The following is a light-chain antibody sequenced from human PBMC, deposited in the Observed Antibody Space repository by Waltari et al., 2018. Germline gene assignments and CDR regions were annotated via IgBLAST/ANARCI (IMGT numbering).Light chain of an antibody. CDR2: AVS. CDR3: SSYTRSSTWV. CDR1: SSDVGGYNY. Sequence: QSALTQPASVSGSPGQSITISCPGTSSDVGGYNYVSWSQQHPGKAPKLIISAVSKRPSGVSNRFTGSKSDNTASLTISGLQAEDEADYYCSSYTRSSTWVFGGGTKLTVL. V-gene: IGLV2-14*01. J-gene: IGLJ3*02.